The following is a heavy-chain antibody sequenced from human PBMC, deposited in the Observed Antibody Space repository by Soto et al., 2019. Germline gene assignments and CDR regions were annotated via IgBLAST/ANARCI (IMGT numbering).Heavy chain of an antibody. CDR3: ARGETRRSYDMDV. D-gene: IGHD1-1*01. J-gene: IGHJ6*03. CDR1: GGSISSSSYD. Sequence: SETLSLTCTVSGGSISSSSYDGGWIRPPPGKGLEWIGSIYHSGSANYKPSLKSRVTISVDTSKNQFSLKLSSVTAADTAVYYCARGETRRSYDMDVWGKGTTVTVSS. CDR2: IYHSGSA. V-gene: IGHV4-39*01.